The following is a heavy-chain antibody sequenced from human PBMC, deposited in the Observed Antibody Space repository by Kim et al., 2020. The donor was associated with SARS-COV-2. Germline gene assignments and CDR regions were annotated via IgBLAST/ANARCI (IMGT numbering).Heavy chain of an antibody. CDR1: GFTFSSYE. J-gene: IGHJ6*02. CDR2: ISSSGSTI. D-gene: IGHD3-9*01. CDR3: ASSRGATYYDILAGYPLGYYYYGMDV. Sequence: GGSLRLSCAASGFTFSSYEMNWVRQAPGKGLEWVSYISSSGSTIYYADSVKGRFTISRDNAKNSLYLQMNRLRAEDTAVYYCASSRGATYYDILAGYPLGYYYYGMDVWGQGTTVTVSS. V-gene: IGHV3-48*03.